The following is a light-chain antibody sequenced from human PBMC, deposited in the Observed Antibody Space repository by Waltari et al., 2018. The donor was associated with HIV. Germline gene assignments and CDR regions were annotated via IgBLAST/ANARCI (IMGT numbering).Light chain of an antibody. CDR3: QQYNNWPRT. J-gene: IGKJ4*02. CDR1: QSLSSN. Sequence: EIVMTQSPATVSVSPGERATLSCRASQSLSSNLAWYQQKPGQAPRLLIYGASTRAIGVPARFSGSGSGTEFTLTISSLQSEDFGVYYCQQYNNWPRTFGRGTKVEIK. V-gene: IGKV3-15*01. CDR2: GAS.